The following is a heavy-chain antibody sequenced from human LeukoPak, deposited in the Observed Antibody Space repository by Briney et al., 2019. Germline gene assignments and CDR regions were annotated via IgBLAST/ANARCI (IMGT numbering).Heavy chain of an antibody. Sequence: SETLSLTCTVSGGSVSSGRYYWSWIRQPAGKGLEWIGRIYTRGSTNYNPSLKSRVTISVDTSKNQFSLNLTSVTAADTALYYCARFNLFPYYSFDIWGQGTMVTVSS. CDR2: IYTRGST. J-gene: IGHJ3*02. CDR1: GGSVSSGRYY. V-gene: IGHV4-61*02. CDR3: ARFNLFPYYSFDI. D-gene: IGHD3-10*01.